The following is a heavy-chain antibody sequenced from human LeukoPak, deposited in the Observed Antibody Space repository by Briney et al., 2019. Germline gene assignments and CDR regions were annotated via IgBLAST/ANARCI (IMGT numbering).Heavy chain of an antibody. J-gene: IGHJ3*02. CDR1: GGSISSYY. CDR2: IYYSGST. CDR3: ARDGRIEAFDI. Sequence: PSETLSLTCTVSGGSISSYYWSWIRQPPGKRLEWIGYIYYSGSTYYNPSLKSRVTISVDTSKNQFSLKLSSVTAADTAVYYCARDGRIEAFDIWGQGTMFTVSS. V-gene: IGHV4-59*01.